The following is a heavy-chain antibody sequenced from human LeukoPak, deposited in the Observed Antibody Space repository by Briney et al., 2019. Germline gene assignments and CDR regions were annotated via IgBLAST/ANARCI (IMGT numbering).Heavy chain of an antibody. Sequence: GESLKISCKGSGHSFTTYWIGWVRQMPGKGLEWMGNIYPGDSDTRKSPSFQGQVTISADKSISTAYLQWSSLKASDTAMYYCARLACSGGSCSHRYYFDYWGQGTLVTVSS. D-gene: IGHD2-15*01. CDR3: ARLACSGGSCSHRYYFDY. V-gene: IGHV5-51*01. J-gene: IGHJ4*02. CDR2: IYPGDSDT. CDR1: GHSFTTYW.